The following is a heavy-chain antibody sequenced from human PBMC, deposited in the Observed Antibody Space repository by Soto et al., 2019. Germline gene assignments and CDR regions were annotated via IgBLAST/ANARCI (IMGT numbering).Heavy chain of an antibody. Sequence: PSETLSLTCAVSGDSINNSHWWNCVRQPPEKGLECIGQISHSGSTTYNPSLTSRVTISVDKSKNHFSRKLTSVTAADTAVYYCAARHFWSRPWTDRRLDYWGQGTLVTVYS. CDR2: ISHSGST. J-gene: IGHJ4*02. CDR3: AARHFWSRPWTDRRLDY. D-gene: IGHD3-3*02. V-gene: IGHV4-4*02. CDR1: GDSINNSHW.